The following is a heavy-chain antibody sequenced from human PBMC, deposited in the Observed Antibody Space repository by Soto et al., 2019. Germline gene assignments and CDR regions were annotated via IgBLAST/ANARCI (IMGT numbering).Heavy chain of an antibody. J-gene: IGHJ4*02. D-gene: IGHD2-15*01. CDR3: ARDATMRAPDGY. CDR2: IKQDGSEK. Sequence: GGSLRLSCAASGFTFSSYWMSWVRQARGKGLEGVANIKQDGSEKYYVDSVKGRFTISRDNAKNSLYLQMNSLRAEDTAVYYCARDATMRAPDGYWGQGTLVTVSS. CDR1: GFTFSSYW. V-gene: IGHV3-7*01.